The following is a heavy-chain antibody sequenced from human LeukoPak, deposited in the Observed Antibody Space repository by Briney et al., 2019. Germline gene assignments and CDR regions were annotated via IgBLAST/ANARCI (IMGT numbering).Heavy chain of an antibody. D-gene: IGHD4-17*01. V-gene: IGHV1-69*04. J-gene: IGHJ4*02. CDR3: ARVYGDHSYFDY. Sequence: SVKVSCKASGGTFSSYAISWVRQAPGRGLEWMGRIIPILGIANYAQKFQGRVTITADKSTSTAYMELSSLRSEDTAVYYCARVYGDHSYFDYWGQGTLVTVSS. CDR1: GGTFSSYA. CDR2: IIPILGIA.